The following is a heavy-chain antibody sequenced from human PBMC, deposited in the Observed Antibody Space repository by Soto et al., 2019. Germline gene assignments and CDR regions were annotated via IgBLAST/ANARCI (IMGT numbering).Heavy chain of an antibody. CDR3: ARDLVGGSYYPTKFDY. D-gene: IGHD1-26*01. CDR2: INPSGGST. J-gene: IGHJ4*02. V-gene: IGHV1-46*01. CDR1: GYTFTSYY. Sequence: ASVKVSCKASGYTFTSYYMHWVRQAPGQGLEWMGIINPSGGSTSYAQKFQGRVTMTRDTSTSTVYMELSSLRSEDTAVYYCARDLVGGSYYPTKFDYWGQGTLVTVSS.